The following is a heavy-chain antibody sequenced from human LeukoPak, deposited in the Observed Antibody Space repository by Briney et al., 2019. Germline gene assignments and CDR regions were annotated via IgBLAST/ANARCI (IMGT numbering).Heavy chain of an antibody. J-gene: IGHJ4*02. V-gene: IGHV3-11*06. Sequence: GGSLRLSCAASGFTFSGYFMNWIRQAPGKGLEWVSYISPGSDYTNYADSVKGRFTISRDNAKSSLYLQMNSLRAEDTAVYFCARSGYSGYDPDYWGQGTLVTVSS. CDR1: GFTFSGYF. CDR2: ISPGSDYT. CDR3: ARSGYSGYDPDY. D-gene: IGHD5-12*01.